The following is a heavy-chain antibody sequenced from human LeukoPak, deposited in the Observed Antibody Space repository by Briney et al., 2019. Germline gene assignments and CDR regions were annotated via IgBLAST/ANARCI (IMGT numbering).Heavy chain of an antibody. CDR2: IYYSGTT. CDR3: ARDGAAGPPFYFDY. D-gene: IGHD6-13*01. CDR1: GGSISNYY. V-gene: IGHV4-59*12. Sequence: SETLSLTCTVSGGSISNYYWSWIRQPPGKGLEWIGYIYYSGTTNYNPSLKSRVTISVDTSKNQFSLKLSSVTAADTAVYYCARDGAAGPPFYFDYWGQGTLVTVSS. J-gene: IGHJ4*02.